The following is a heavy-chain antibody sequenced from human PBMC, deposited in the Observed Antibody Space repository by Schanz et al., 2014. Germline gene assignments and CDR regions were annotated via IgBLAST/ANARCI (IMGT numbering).Heavy chain of an antibody. CDR1: GGTFSSDT. CDR2: IVPIAGIT. CDR3: ARGPSQGYSYGHNIGAYYYGMDV. D-gene: IGHD5-18*01. V-gene: IGHV1-69*04. Sequence: QEQLVQSGAEVRKPGASVKVSCKASGGTFSSDTFSWVRQAPGQGLEWMGRIVPIAGITNYAQRFQGRVTITADKSSDTASMELSSLRSEDTAVYYCARGPSQGYSYGHNIGAYYYGMDVWGQGTLVTVSS. J-gene: IGHJ6*02.